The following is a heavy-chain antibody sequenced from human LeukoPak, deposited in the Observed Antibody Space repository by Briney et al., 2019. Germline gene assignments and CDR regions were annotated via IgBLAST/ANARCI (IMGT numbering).Heavy chain of an antibody. CDR2: IHTSGST. CDR3: ARDRGSNWPFDY. D-gene: IGHD6-13*01. V-gene: IGHV4-61*02. J-gene: IGHJ4*02. CDR1: GGSISSGNYY. Sequence: SETLSLTCTVSGGSISSGNYYWSWIRQPAGKGLEWIGRIHTSGSTNYNPSLKSRVTISVDTSKNQFSLKLSSVTAADTAVYYCARDRGSNWPFDYWGQGTLVTVSS.